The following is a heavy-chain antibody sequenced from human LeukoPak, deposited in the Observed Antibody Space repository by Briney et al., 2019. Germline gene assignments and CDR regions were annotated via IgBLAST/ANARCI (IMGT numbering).Heavy chain of an antibody. Sequence: GGSLRLSCAASGFPLSSYSINWFRQALGKGLEWVAYISASGSNIYYVDPVKGRFSVSRDNPKSSLFLQMNSPRAEDTAVYYCARVKGSYFDYWGQGALVTVSS. CDR3: ARVKGSYFDY. V-gene: IGHV3-48*01. CDR1: GFPLSSYS. CDR2: ISASGSNI. D-gene: IGHD2-15*01. J-gene: IGHJ4*02.